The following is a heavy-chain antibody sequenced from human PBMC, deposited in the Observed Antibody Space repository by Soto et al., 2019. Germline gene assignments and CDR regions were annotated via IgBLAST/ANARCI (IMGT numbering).Heavy chain of an antibody. CDR1: GGSISSSSYY. D-gene: IGHD6-19*01. Sequence: SETLSLTCTVSGGSISSSSYYWGWIRQPPGKGLEWIGSIYYSGSTYYNPSLKSRVTISVDTSKNQFSLKLSSVTAADTAVYYCARLSYSSGWYFDYWGQGTLVTVSS. J-gene: IGHJ4*02. CDR2: IYYSGST. V-gene: IGHV4-39*01. CDR3: ARLSYSSGWYFDY.